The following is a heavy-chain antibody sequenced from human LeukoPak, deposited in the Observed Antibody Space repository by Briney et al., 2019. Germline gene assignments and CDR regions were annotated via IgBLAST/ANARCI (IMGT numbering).Heavy chain of an antibody. CDR3: AKEQWLGQYFQH. D-gene: IGHD6-19*01. V-gene: IGHV3-23*01. CDR2: ISGSGGST. CDR1: GFTFRSYA. J-gene: IGHJ1*01. Sequence: GGSLRLSCAASGFTFRSYAMSWVRQAPGTGLEWVSAISGSGGSTYYADSVKGRFTISRDNSKNTLYLQMNSLRAEDTAVYYCAKEQWLGQYFQHWGQGTLVTVSS.